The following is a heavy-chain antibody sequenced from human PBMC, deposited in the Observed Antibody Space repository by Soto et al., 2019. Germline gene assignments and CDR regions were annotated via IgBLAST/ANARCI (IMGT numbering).Heavy chain of an antibody. CDR1: GFTFSSYS. Sequence: EVQLVESGGGLVQPGRSLRLSCAASGFTFSSYSMNWVRQAPGKGLEWVSYISSSSSTIYYADSVKGRFTISRDNAKNSLYLQMNSLRDEDTSVYYCARDKARIADYYFDYWGQGTLVTVSS. CDR3: ARDKARIADYYFDY. J-gene: IGHJ4*02. V-gene: IGHV3-48*02. D-gene: IGHD6-13*01. CDR2: ISSSSSTI.